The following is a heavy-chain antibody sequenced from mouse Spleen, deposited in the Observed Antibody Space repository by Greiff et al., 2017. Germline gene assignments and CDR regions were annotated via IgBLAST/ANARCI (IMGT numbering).Heavy chain of an antibody. V-gene: IGHV1S22*01. J-gene: IGHJ3*01. CDR3: TRSDYGYDGFAY. CDR2: IYPGSGST. CDR1: GYTFTSYW. D-gene: IGHD2-2*01. Sequence: LQQPGSELVRPGASVKLSCKASGYTFTSYWMHWVKQRPGQGLEWIGNIYPGSGSTNYDEKFKSKATLTVDTSSSTAYMQLSSLTSEDSAVYYCTRSDYGYDGFAYWGQGTLVTVSA.